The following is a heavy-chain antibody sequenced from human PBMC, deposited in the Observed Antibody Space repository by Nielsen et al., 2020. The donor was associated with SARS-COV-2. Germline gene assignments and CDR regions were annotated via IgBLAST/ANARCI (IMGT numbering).Heavy chain of an antibody. CDR2: ISWNSGSI. CDR1: GFTFDDYA. D-gene: IGHD2-15*01. CDR3: ARVDGHCSGGSCYSGVY. Sequence: GGSLRLSCAASGFTFDDYAMHWVRQAPGKGLEWVSGISWNSGSIGYADSVKGRFTISRDNAKNSLYLQMNSLRSEDTAVYYCARVDGHCSGGSCYSGVYWGQGTLVTVSS. V-gene: IGHV3-9*01. J-gene: IGHJ4*02.